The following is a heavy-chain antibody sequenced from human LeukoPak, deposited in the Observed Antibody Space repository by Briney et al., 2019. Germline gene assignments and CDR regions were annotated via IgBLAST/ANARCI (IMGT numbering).Heavy chain of an antibody. Sequence: SETLSLTCTVSGGSISSSSYYWGWIRQPPGKGLEWIGSIYYSGSTYYNPSLKSRVTISVDTSKNQFSLKLSSVTAADTAVYYCARQLTYYYDSSGYYFFDYWAREPWSPSPQ. J-gene: IGHJ4*02. V-gene: IGHV4-39*01. CDR1: GGSISSSSYY. CDR2: IYYSGST. CDR3: ARQLTYYYDSSGYYFFDY. D-gene: IGHD3-22*01.